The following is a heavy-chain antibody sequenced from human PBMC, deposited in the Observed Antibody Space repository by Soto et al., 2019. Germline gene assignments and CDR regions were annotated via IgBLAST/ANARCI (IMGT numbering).Heavy chain of an antibody. J-gene: IGHJ4*02. CDR2: ISSSSSYT. Sequence: GWSLRDSCAPAALTYRDYYMSSTRPATGKRLVCASYISSSSSYTNYADSVKGRFTISRDNAKNSLYLQINSLRAEDTAVYYCARDSRNYYDSSAVDYWGQGTLVTVSS. V-gene: IGHV3-11*06. CDR3: ARDSRNYYDSSAVDY. D-gene: IGHD3-22*01. CDR1: ALTYRDYY.